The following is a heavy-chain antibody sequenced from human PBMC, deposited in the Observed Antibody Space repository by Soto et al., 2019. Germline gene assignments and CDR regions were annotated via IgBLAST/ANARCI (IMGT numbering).Heavy chain of an antibody. J-gene: IGHJ6*02. CDR3: AKDRAAVTGAYYYYGMDV. CDR1: GFTFDDYT. CDR2: VSWDGGAT. Sequence: PVGSLRLSCAASGFTFDDYTMHWVRQAPGKGLEWVSLVSWDGGATYYADSVKGRFIISRDNNKNSLYLQMSSLRTEDTALYYCAKDRAAVTGAYYYYGMDVWGQGTTVTVSS. V-gene: IGHV3-43*01. D-gene: IGHD6-19*01.